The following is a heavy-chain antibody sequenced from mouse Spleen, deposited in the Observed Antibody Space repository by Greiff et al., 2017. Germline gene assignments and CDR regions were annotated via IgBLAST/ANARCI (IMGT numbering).Heavy chain of an antibody. Sequence: EVQLQQSGPELVKPGASVKMSCKASGYTFTDYNMHWVKQSHGKSLEWIGYINPNNGGTSYNQKFKGKATLTVNKSSSTAYMELRSLTSEDSAVYYCAREFSYDYDEENYAMDYWGQGTSVTVSS. V-gene: IGHV1-22*01. D-gene: IGHD2-4*01. J-gene: IGHJ4*01. CDR1: GYTFTDYN. CDR2: INPNNGGT. CDR3: AREFSYDYDEENYAMDY.